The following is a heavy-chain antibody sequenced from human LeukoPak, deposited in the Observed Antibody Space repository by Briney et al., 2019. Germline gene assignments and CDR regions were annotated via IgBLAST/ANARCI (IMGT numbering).Heavy chain of an antibody. J-gene: IGHJ3*02. CDR2: ISRTSSTI. CDR3: ARAAPYYYDSSGYSAFDS. V-gene: IGHV3-48*02. D-gene: IGHD3-22*01. Sequence: GGSLRLSCAASGFTFCSYSMHWVRQAPGKGLEWVSYISRTSSTIYYADSVKGRFTISRDNAKNSLYLQMNSLRDEDTAVYYCARAAPYYYDSSGYSAFDSWGQGTMVTVSA. CDR1: GFTFCSYS.